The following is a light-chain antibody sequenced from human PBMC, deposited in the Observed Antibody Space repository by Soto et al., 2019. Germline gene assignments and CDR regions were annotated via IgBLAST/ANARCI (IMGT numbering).Light chain of an antibody. Sequence: QSALTQPASVSGSPGQSITISCTGTSSDVGGYNYVSWYQQHPGKAPKLMIYEVSNRPSGVSNRFSGSKSGNTASLTISGLQAEDEADYYCSSYTSSSIRVFCTGTKVTVL. CDR3: SSYTSSSIRV. CDR2: EVS. J-gene: IGLJ1*01. CDR1: SSDVGGYNY. V-gene: IGLV2-14*01.